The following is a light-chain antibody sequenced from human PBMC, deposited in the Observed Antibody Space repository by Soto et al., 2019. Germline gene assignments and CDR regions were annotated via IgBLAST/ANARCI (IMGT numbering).Light chain of an antibody. CDR2: DAS. J-gene: IGKJ5*01. CDR1: QTVIKY. V-gene: IGKV1-39*01. CDR3: QQSYTTPT. Sequence: SQITQSPSSLSAFVLDRVIVTVRTSQTVIKYLNWYQQKPWKAPKLLIYDASTLRSEVPSRLSGSGSGTDFTLTISSLQPEDFATYYCQQSYTTPTFGLGTRLEIK.